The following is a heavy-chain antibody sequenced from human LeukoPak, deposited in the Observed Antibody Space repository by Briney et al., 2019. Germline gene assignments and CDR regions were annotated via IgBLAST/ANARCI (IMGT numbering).Heavy chain of an antibody. CDR1: GGSISSSSYY. J-gene: IGHJ4*02. CDR2: INHSGST. Sequence: ASETLSLTCTVSGGSISSSSYYWGWIRQPPGKGLEWIGEINHSGSTNYNPSLKSRVTISVDTSKNQFSLKLSSVTAADTAVYYCARLLRDYWGQGTLVTVPS. D-gene: IGHD2-15*01. CDR3: ARLLRDY. V-gene: IGHV4-39*07.